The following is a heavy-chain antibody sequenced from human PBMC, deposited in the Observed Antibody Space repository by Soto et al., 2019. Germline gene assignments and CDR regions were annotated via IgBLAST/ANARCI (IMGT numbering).Heavy chain of an antibody. CDR2: INTDSVNR. CDR1: GDTFTGCA. V-gene: IGHV1-3*04. CDR3: AKEIWGGHRPGDY. J-gene: IGHJ4*02. D-gene: IGHD3-16*02. Sequence: QVQLVQSGAEVKEPGASVKLSCRASGDTFTGCAMHWVRQAPGQRVEWMGLINTDSVNRRYSETFQGRVTITRDTSASTASLELSSLRYEDTAVYYCAKEIWGGHRPGDYWGQGTLVTVSS.